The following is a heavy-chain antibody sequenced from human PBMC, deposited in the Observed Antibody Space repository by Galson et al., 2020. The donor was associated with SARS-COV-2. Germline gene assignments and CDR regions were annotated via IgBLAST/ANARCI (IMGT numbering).Heavy chain of an antibody. CDR3: AKEGRLAGMDV. Sequence: GGSLRLSCAASGFTFDDYAMHWVRQAPGKGLEWVSLISWDGGTTDYADSVKGRFTISRDNSKNSLSLQMTGLRTEDTALYYCAKEGRLAGMDVWGQGNTVTVS. V-gene: IGHV3-43D*03. D-gene: IGHD6-6*01. CDR2: ISWDGGTT. CDR1: GFTFDDYA. J-gene: IGHJ6*02.